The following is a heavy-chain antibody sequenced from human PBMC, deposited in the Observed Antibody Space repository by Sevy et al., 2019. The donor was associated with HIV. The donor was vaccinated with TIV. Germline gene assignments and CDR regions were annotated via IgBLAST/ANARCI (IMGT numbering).Heavy chain of an antibody. Sequence: GGSLRLSCTASGFTFGDYTVSWVRQAPGKGLELVGFIRSKSYGGTIEYAASVKGRFTISKDTSKSIAYLQMNSLKTEDTALYFCTRVEGATDWGMDVWGQWTTVTVSS. CDR2: IRSKSYGGTI. D-gene: IGHD1-26*01. J-gene: IGHJ6*02. CDR3: TRVEGATDWGMDV. V-gene: IGHV3-49*04. CDR1: GFTFGDYT.